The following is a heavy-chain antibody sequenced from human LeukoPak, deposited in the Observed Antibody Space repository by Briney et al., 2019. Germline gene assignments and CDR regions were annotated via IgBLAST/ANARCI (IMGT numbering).Heavy chain of an antibody. Sequence: GGSLRLSCAASGFTLSGYAMSWVRQAPGKGLEWVSLISGSGIGTYYADSVKGRFTISRDTSKNTLYLQMNSLRAEDTAVYYCAIQGDSGSYCQWGPGTPVRVSS. D-gene: IGHD1-26*01. CDR2: ISGSGIGT. CDR1: GFTLSGYA. CDR3: AIQGDSGSYCQ. V-gene: IGHV3-23*01. J-gene: IGHJ4*02.